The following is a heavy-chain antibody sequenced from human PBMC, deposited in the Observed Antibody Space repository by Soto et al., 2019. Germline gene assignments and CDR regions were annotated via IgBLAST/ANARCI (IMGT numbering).Heavy chain of an antibody. V-gene: IGHV3-23*01. CDR3: ANALDLAAAGSLGFFDY. CDR1: GFTFSSYA. D-gene: IGHD6-13*01. J-gene: IGHJ4*02. Sequence: GGSLRLSCAASGFTFSSYAMSWVRQAPGKGLEWVSAISGSGGSTYYADSVKGRFTISRDNSKNTLYLQMNSLRAEDTAVYYCANALDLAAAGSLGFFDYWGQGTLVTVSS. CDR2: ISGSGGST.